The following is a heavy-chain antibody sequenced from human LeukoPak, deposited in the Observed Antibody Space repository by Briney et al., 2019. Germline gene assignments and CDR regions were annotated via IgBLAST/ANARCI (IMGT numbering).Heavy chain of an antibody. J-gene: IGHJ4*02. D-gene: IGHD3-10*01. Sequence: GGSLRLSCAASGFTFSIYWMHWVRHAPGKGLVWVSRINSDGSTTSYADSVKGRFTISRDNAKNTLYLQMNSLRAEDTAVYYCTGGGSGSYYTDYWGQGTLVTVSS. CDR2: INSDGSTT. CDR3: TGGGSGSYYTDY. V-gene: IGHV3-74*01. CDR1: GFTFSIYW.